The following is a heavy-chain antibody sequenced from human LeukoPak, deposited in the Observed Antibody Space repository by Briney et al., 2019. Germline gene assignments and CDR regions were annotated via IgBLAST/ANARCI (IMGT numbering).Heavy chain of an antibody. CDR3: ARDAVTNYYYYMDV. V-gene: IGHV1-2*02. D-gene: IGHD3-10*01. CDR2: INPNSGGT. Sequence: ASVKVSCKASGYTFTGYYMHWVRQAPGQGLEWMGWINPNSGGTNYAQKFQGRVTMTRGTSISTAYMELSRLRSDDTAVYYCARDAVTNYYYYMDVWGKGTTVTISS. J-gene: IGHJ6*03. CDR1: GYTFTGYY.